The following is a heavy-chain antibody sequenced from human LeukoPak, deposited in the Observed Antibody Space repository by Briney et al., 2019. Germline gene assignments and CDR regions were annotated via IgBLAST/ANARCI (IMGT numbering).Heavy chain of an antibody. J-gene: IGHJ6*02. Sequence: PGGSLRLSCAASGFTFSSFAMHWVRQAPGKGLEWVAVISYDGSIKYYADSVKGRFTISRDNSKNTLFLQMNSLRAEDTAEYFCARDPRVYTSMWSYCYYYAMVVWGQGTTVTVSS. V-gene: IGHV3-30-3*01. CDR3: ARDPRVYTSMWSYCYYYAMVV. D-gene: IGHD6-13*01. CDR1: GFTFSSFA. CDR2: ISYDGSIK.